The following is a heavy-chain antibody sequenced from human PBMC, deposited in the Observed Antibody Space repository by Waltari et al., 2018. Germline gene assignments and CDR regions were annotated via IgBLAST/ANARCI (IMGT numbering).Heavy chain of an antibody. D-gene: IGHD7-27*01. J-gene: IGHJ3*02. CDR2: IYYSGST. Sequence: QVQLQESGPGLVKPSETLSLTCTVSGGSISSYYWSWIRQPPGKGLEWIGYIYYSGSTNYNPSLKSRVTISVDTSKNQFSLKLSSVTAADTAVYYCARVPLGAFDIWGQGTMVTVSS. V-gene: IGHV4-59*01. CDR3: ARVPLGAFDI. CDR1: GGSISSYY.